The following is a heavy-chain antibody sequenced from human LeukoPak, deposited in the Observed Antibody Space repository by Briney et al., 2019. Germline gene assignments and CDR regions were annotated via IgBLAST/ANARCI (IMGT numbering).Heavy chain of an antibody. CDR1: GGSISSYY. CDR2: IYTSGST. D-gene: IGHD2-21*02. CDR3: ARYDCGGDCYLDY. Sequence: PSETLSLTCTVSGGSISSYYWSWIRQPPGKGLEWIGRIYTSGSTNYNPSLKSRVTISVDKSKNQFSLKLSSVTAADTAVYYCARYDCGGDCYLDYWGQGTLVAVSS. J-gene: IGHJ4*02. V-gene: IGHV4-4*07.